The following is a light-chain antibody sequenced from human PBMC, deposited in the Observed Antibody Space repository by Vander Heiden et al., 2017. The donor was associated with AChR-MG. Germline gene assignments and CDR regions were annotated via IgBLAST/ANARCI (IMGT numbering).Light chain of an antibody. CDR3: SAWDDSLNGFWV. J-gene: IGLJ3*02. Sequence: QPPGTAPKLRSYSDSPRPSGVPDRFSGSKSSPSATLAISGLQSEDEADYDCSAWDDSLNGFWVFGGGTKLTVL. V-gene: IGLV1-44*01. CDR2: SDS.